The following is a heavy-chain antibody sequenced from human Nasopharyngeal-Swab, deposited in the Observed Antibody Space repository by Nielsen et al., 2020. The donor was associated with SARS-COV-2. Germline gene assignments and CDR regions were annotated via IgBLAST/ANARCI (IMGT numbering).Heavy chain of an antibody. CDR3: ARSVGSYYGQGAFDV. CDR1: GFTFGDYA. D-gene: IGHD1-26*01. CDR2: IRSKTYGGAP. Sequence: GGSLRLSCTTSGFTFGDYAMSWFRQAPGTGLEWVGFIRSKTYGGAPEYAASVKGRFTIPRDGAESIAYLHMNSLETEDTGVYYCARSVGSYYGQGAFDVWGQGTMVTVSS. J-gene: IGHJ3*01. V-gene: IGHV3-49*01.